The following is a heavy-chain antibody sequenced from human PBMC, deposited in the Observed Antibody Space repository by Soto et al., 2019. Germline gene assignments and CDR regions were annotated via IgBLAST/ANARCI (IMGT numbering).Heavy chain of an antibody. J-gene: IGHJ4*02. V-gene: IGHV3-21*01. Sequence: EVQLVESGGGLVKPGGSLRLSCAASGFTFSSYSMNWVRQAPGKGLEWVSSISSSSRYIYYADSVKGRFTISRDNAKNSLYLQMNSLRAEDTAVYYCARAKAGYCSSTSCPIDYWGQGTLVTVSS. CDR3: ARAKAGYCSSTSCPIDY. CDR2: ISSSSRYI. D-gene: IGHD2-2*01. CDR1: GFTFSSYS.